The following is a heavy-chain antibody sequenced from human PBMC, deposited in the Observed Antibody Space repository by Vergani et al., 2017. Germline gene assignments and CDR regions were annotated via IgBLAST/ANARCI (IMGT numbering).Heavy chain of an antibody. CDR2: ISSSSSYT. J-gene: IGHJ4*02. V-gene: IGHV3-21*01. D-gene: IGHD6-19*01. CDR3: ARSNGYSSGWYRD. Sequence: EVQLVESGGGLVKPGGSLRLSCAASGFTFSSYSMNWVRQAPGKGLEWVSSISSSSSYTNYADSVKGRFTISRDNAKNSLYLQMNSLRAEDTAVYYCARSNGYSSGWYRDWGQGTLVTVSS. CDR1: GFTFSSYS.